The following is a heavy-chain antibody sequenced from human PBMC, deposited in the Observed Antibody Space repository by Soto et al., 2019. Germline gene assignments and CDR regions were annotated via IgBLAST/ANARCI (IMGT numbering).Heavy chain of an antibody. Sequence: QVQLVESGGGVVQPGRSLRLSCAASGFTFSSYGMHWVRQAPGKGLEWVAIISYDGSNKYYADSVKGRVTISIDNSKTTPWLQMHSLSADDTDVYYLAKRRARAYDYYDYCIDVWGQGTTVIVS. V-gene: IGHV3-30*18. CDR1: GFTFSSYG. CDR2: ISYDGSNK. J-gene: IGHJ6*02. D-gene: IGHD6-6*01. CDR3: AKRRARAYDYYDYCIDV.